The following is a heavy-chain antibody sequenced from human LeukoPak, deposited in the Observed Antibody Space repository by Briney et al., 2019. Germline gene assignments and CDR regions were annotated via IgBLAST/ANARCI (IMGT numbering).Heavy chain of an antibody. J-gene: IGHJ4*02. D-gene: IGHD3-10*01. CDR3: VRDYPYGSVDY. CDR1: GYSITSGFN. Sequence: PSEALSLTCTVPGYSITSGFNGGWIRQPPGEGLAWIGSMYHSGTTYYNPSLKSRVTISVDTSKNQFSLKLTSVTAADTAVYYCVRDYPYGSVDYWGQGTLVTVSS. V-gene: IGHV4-38-2*02. CDR2: MYHSGTT.